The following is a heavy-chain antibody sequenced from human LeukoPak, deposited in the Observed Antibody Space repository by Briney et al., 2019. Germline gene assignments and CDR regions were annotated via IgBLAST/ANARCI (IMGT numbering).Heavy chain of an antibody. J-gene: IGHJ4*02. Sequence: ASVKVSCKAPGHTFDYGVSWVRQAPGQGLEWMGWISAYNAYTNYPRKVQGRVTMTTDTTTSTVYMELRGLRSDDTAVYYCAIGVAGTHFDYWGQGTLVTVSS. CDR2: ISAYNAYT. CDR1: GHTFDYG. CDR3: AIGVAGTHFDY. D-gene: IGHD6-19*01. V-gene: IGHV1-18*01.